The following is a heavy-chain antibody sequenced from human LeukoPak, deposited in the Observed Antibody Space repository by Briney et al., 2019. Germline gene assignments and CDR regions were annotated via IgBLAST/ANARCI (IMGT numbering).Heavy chain of an antibody. D-gene: IGHD4-17*01. CDR2: VSGSGDST. CDR3: AKGTGTFFYTMDV. J-gene: IGHJ6*02. CDR1: GFRFSSYA. Sequence: GGSLRLSCAASGFRFSSYAMSWVRQAPGKGLEWVSSVSGSGDSTYYADSVKGRFTISRDNSKNTLYLQMNSLRAEDTALYYCAKGTGTFFYTMDVWGQGTTVTVSS. V-gene: IGHV3-23*01.